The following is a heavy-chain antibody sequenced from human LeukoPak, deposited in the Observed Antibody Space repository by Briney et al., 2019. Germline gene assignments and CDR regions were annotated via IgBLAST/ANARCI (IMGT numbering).Heavy chain of an antibody. D-gene: IGHD6-6*01. V-gene: IGHV1-8*01. Sequence: GASVKVSCKASGYTFTSYDINWVRQATGQGLEWMGWMNPNSGNTGYAQKFQGRATMTRDTSISTAYMELSRLRSDDTAVYYCARIPLYSSSSGSDYWGQGTLVTVSS. CDR3: ARIPLYSSSSGSDY. CDR1: GYTFTSYD. CDR2: MNPNSGNT. J-gene: IGHJ4*02.